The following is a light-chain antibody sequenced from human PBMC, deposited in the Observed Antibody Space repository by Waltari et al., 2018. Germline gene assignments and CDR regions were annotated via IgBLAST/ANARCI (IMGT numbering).Light chain of an antibody. Sequence: DIQMTQSPSTLSASVGDRVTISCRATESINSWLAWYQQKPGKAPKLLISRSFNLESGVPSRFSGSGSGTEFILTISSLKPDDLATYHCQQYKRPPWTFGQGTKV. J-gene: IGKJ1*01. V-gene: IGKV1-5*03. CDR2: RSF. CDR3: QQYKRPPWT. CDR1: ESINSW.